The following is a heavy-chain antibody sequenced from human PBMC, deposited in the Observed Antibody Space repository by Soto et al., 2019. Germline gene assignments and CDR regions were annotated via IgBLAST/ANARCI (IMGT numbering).Heavy chain of an antibody. Sequence: GGSLRLSCAASGFTFSSYAMHWVRQAPGKGLEWVAVISYDGSNKYYADSVKGRFTISRDNSKNTLYLQMNSLRAEDTAVYYCARRGNFDWLLSRYYFDYWGQGTLVTVSS. V-gene: IGHV3-30-3*01. D-gene: IGHD3-9*01. CDR1: GFTFSSYA. CDR2: ISYDGSNK. J-gene: IGHJ4*02. CDR3: ARRGNFDWLLSRYYFDY.